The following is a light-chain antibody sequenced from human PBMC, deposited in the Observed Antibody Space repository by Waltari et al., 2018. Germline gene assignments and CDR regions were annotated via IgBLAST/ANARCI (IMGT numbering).Light chain of an antibody. CDR1: SSALGGYSF. Sequence: QSALTQPASVSGSPGQSITTSCTRSSSALGGYSFVSWYQQHPGKAPKLMIYDVSHRPSGVSNRFSGSKSGNTASLTISGLQPEDEADYYCSSYTSIIPPFLFGTGTKVTVL. CDR2: DVS. V-gene: IGLV2-14*01. J-gene: IGLJ1*01. CDR3: SSYTSIIPPFL.